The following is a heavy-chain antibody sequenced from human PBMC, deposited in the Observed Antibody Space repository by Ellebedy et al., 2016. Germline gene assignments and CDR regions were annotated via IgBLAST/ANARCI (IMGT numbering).Heavy chain of an antibody. CDR1: GFTFSSYA. V-gene: IGHV3-23*01. D-gene: IGHD2-2*01. Sequence: GESLKISXAASGFTFSSYAMSWVRQAPGKGLEWVSAISGSGGSTYYADSVKGRFTISRDNSKNTLYLQMNSLRAEDTAVYYCARDHPRGLGYCSSTSCSHSYYYYYYMDVWGKGTTVTVSS. CDR3: ARDHPRGLGYCSSTSCSHSYYYYYYMDV. CDR2: ISGSGGST. J-gene: IGHJ6*03.